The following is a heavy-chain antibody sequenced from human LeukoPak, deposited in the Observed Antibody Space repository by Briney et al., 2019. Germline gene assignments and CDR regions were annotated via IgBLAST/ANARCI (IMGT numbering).Heavy chain of an antibody. V-gene: IGHV3-74*01. J-gene: IGHJ6*02. CDR1: GFTFSPYW. Sequence: PGGSLRLSCAASGFTFSPYWMHWVRQAPGKGLVWVSHINGDGSSTSYADSVKGRFTISRDNAENTLYLQMNSLRAEDTAVYYCARDRHYGMDVWGQGTTVTVSS. CDR3: ARDRHYGMDV. CDR2: INGDGSST.